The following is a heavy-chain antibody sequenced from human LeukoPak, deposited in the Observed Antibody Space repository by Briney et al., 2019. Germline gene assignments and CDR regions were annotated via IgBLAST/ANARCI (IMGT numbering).Heavy chain of an antibody. Sequence: GGSLRLSCAASGFTFSSYWMSWVRQAPGKGLEWVANIKQDGSEKYYVDSVKGRFTISRDNAKNSLYLQMNSLRAEDTAVYYCAREPQIVPLRLDYWGQGTLVTVSS. CDR1: GFTFSSYW. J-gene: IGHJ4*02. CDR3: AREPQIVPLRLDY. D-gene: IGHD3-16*02. V-gene: IGHV3-7*01. CDR2: IKQDGSEK.